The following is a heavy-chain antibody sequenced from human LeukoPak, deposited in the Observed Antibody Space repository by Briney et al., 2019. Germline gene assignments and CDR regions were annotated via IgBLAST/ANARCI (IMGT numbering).Heavy chain of an antibody. J-gene: IGHJ3*02. Sequence: PGGSLRLSCAASGFTFNSYSMNWVRQAPGKGLEWVATMTSTSAIYYADSVKGRFTISRDNAKNSVYLQMNSLRDEDTAVYSCARAQTIFWESDGFDIWGRGTKVTVSS. CDR2: MTSTSAI. D-gene: IGHD3-9*01. V-gene: IGHV3-69-1*01. CDR3: ARAQTIFWESDGFDI. CDR1: GFTFNSYS.